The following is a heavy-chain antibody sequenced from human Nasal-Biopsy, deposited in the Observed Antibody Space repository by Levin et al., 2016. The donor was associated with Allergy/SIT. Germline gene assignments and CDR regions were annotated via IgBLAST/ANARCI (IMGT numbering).Heavy chain of an antibody. Sequence: SETLSLTCSVSTDSFTDHYWSWVRQSPARGLEWIGNIYKTETTDYNPSLQSRVSISMDTSKKQFFLNLMSVTSADTAVYYCARGRVDFDFWGQGTLVTVSS. J-gene: IGHJ4*02. CDR3: ARGRVDFDF. V-gene: IGHV4-59*11. D-gene: IGHD5-12*01. CDR1: TDSFTDHY. CDR2: IYKTETT.